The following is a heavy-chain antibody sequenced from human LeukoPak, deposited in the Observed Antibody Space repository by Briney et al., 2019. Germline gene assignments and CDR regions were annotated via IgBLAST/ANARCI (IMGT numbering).Heavy chain of an antibody. V-gene: IGHV3-30*02. CDR3: AEDKGTSYFDS. CDR1: GITFSASG. J-gene: IGHJ4*02. Sequence: GGSLRLSCVVSGITFSASGMHWVRQAPGKGLEWVAFIRSDGSNKYYADSVKGRFTISRDDSKNTVYLQMNSLRVEDTALYYCAEDKGTSYFDSWGQGTLVTVSS. CDR2: IRSDGSNK. D-gene: IGHD1-1*01.